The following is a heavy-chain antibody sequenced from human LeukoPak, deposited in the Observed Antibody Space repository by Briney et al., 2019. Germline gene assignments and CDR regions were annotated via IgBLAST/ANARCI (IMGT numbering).Heavy chain of an antibody. CDR3: ARDRPLIVGATRAFDY. V-gene: IGHV3-48*03. D-gene: IGHD1-26*01. Sequence: GGALLLSCAAAGFTFSSYEMNGGRAARGKGLEWVSYISSSGSAIYYADSVKGRFTISRDNAKNSLYLQMNSLRAEDTAVYYCARDRPLIVGATRAFDYWGQGTLVTVSS. CDR2: ISSSGSAI. CDR1: GFTFSSYE. J-gene: IGHJ4*02.